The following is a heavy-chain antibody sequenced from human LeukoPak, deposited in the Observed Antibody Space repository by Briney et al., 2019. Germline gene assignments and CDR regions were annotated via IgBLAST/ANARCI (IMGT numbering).Heavy chain of an antibody. CDR2: INPNSGGP. D-gene: IGHD3-22*01. Sequence: ASVKVSCKASGYTFTGYYMHWVRQAPGQGLEWMGWINPNSGGPNYAQKFQGRVTMTRETSISTAYMELSRLRSDDTAVYYCARIYCYDSSGYLGYWGQGTLVTVSS. CDR3: ARIYCYDSSGYLGY. J-gene: IGHJ4*02. CDR1: GYTFTGYY. V-gene: IGHV1-2*02.